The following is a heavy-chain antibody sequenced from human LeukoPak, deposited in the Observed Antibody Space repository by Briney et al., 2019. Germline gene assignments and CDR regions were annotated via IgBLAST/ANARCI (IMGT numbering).Heavy chain of an antibody. CDR1: GFTFSNYW. V-gene: IGHV3-74*01. Sequence: PGGSLRLSCAASGFTFSNYWMHWVRQAPGKGLMWVSRVKSDGSSTTYADSVKGRFTISRDNAKNTLYLQMNSLRAEDTAVYYCARVRGYYYDSSGFYTWGQGNLVTVSS. CDR2: VKSDGSST. J-gene: IGHJ5*02. CDR3: ARVRGYYYDSSGFYT. D-gene: IGHD3-22*01.